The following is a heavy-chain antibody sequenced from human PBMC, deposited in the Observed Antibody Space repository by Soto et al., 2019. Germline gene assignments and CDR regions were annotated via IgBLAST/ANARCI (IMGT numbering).Heavy chain of an antibody. D-gene: IGHD3-3*01. CDR2: IWNDGSDK. CDR1: GFSFVSHG. V-gene: IGHV3-33*01. CDR3: ARDYDTIFGVDH. J-gene: IGHJ4*02. Sequence: GGSLRLSCAASGFSFVSHGMHWVRQAAGKGLEWVAVIWNDGSDKYYADSVKGRFVISRDNMNNILYLQMNSLRSEDTAVYYCARDYDTIFGVDHWGQGTLVTVSS.